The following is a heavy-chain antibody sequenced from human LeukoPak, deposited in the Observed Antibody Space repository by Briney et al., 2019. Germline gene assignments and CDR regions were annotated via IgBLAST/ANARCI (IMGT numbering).Heavy chain of an antibody. D-gene: IGHD7-27*01. CDR2: ISGNGVNT. CDR1: GFTFSSYV. CDR3: AKARTGDMLYFDY. J-gene: IGHJ4*02. Sequence: GGSLRLSCAASGFTFSSYVLSWVRQAQGKGLEWVSGISGNGVNTDYADSVKGRFTISRDNSKNTLYLQMISLRDEDTAVYHCAKARTGDMLYFDYWGEGTLVAVSS. V-gene: IGHV3-23*01.